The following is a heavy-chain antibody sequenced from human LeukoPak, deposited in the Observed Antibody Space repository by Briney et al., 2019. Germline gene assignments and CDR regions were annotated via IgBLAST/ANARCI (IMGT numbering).Heavy chain of an antibody. CDR3: AKGSIDVIAVYYFDY. CDR2: ISGSGGGA. Sequence: GGSLRLSCAASGFTFNNYVMSWVRQSPGKGLEWVSAISGSGGGAYYANSVKGRFTISRDNSKKTLSLQMNSLRSEDPAVYYCAKGSIDVIAVYYFDYWGQGTLVTVSS. CDR1: GFTFNNYV. D-gene: IGHD2-21*01. J-gene: IGHJ4*02. V-gene: IGHV3-23*01.